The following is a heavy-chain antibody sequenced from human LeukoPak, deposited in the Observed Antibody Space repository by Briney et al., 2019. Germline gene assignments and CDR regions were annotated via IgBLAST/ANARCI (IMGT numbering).Heavy chain of an antibody. CDR2: ISSSSSPI. CDR3: ARVSGGPKWLPLDY. J-gene: IGHJ4*02. Sequence: PGGSLRLSCAASGFTFSSYSMNWVRQAPGKGLEWVSYISSSSSPIYYADSVKGRFTISRDNAKNSLYLQMNSLRAEDTAVYYCARVSGGPKWLPLDYWGQGTLVTVSS. D-gene: IGHD5-18*01. V-gene: IGHV3-48*04. CDR1: GFTFSSYS.